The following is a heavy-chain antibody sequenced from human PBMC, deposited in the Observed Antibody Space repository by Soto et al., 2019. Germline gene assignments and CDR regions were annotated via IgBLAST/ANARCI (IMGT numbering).Heavy chain of an antibody. CDR2: IKQDGSAK. Sequence: EVQLVESGGGLVQPGGSLRLSCAASGFTFSAYCMTWVRQAPGKGLEWVSNIKQDGSAKHYVDSVKGRFTISRDKGKNSIYLQMNMRRAEDTAVYFCASGGSESAYWGQGTLVTVSP. CDR3: ASGGSESAY. J-gene: IGHJ4*02. CDR1: GFTFSAYC. D-gene: IGHD3-10*01. V-gene: IGHV3-7*01.